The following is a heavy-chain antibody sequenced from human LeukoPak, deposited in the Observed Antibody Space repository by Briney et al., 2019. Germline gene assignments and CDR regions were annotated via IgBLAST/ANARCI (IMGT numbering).Heavy chain of an antibody. D-gene: IGHD1-14*01. CDR2: INHSGST. CDR3: ARGRANQYFDY. J-gene: IGHJ4*02. Sequence: SETLSLTCAVYGGSFSGYYWSWIRQPPGKGLEWIGEINHSGSTNYNPSLKSRVTISVDTSKNQFPLKLSSVTAADTAVYYCARGRANQYFDYWGQGALVTVSS. CDR1: GGSFSGYY. V-gene: IGHV4-34*01.